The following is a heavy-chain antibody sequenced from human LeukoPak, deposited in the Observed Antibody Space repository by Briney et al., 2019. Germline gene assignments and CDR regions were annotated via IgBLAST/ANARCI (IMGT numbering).Heavy chain of an antibody. Sequence: ASVKVSCKASGYTFTSYGISWVRQAPGQGLEWMGWISAYNGNTNYAQKLQGRVTMTTDTSTSTAYMELRSLRSDDTAVYYCARGGIAAPTGRNNWFDPWGQGTLVTVSS. D-gene: IGHD6-13*01. CDR3: ARGGIAAPTGRNNWFDP. CDR1: GYTFTSYG. V-gene: IGHV1-18*01. J-gene: IGHJ5*02. CDR2: ISAYNGNT.